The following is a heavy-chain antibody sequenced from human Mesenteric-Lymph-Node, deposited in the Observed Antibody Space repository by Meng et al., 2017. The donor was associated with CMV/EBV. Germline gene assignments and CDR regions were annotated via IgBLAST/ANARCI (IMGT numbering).Heavy chain of an antibody. CDR3: ARAFWSGYYGAFDI. D-gene: IGHD3-3*01. CDR1: GFTFSNYE. V-gene: IGHV3-48*03. Sequence: GESLKISCAASGFTFSNYEMNWVRQAPGKGLDWVAYISSSGTTIFYADSVKGRFTISRDNAKNSLYLQMNSLRAEDTAVYYCARAFWSGYYGAFDIWGQGTMVTVSS. J-gene: IGHJ3*02. CDR2: ISSSGTTI.